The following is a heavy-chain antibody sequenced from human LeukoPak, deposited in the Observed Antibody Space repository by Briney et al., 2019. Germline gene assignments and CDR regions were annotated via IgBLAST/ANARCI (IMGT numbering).Heavy chain of an antibody. J-gene: IGHJ4*02. Sequence: PGGFLRLSCAASGFTFSNYDMHWVRQAPGKGLEWVAVISYDGTNKYYADSVKGRFTISRDNSKNTLHLQMNSLRAEDTAVYYCATDDRGNEAPFDYWGQGTLVTVSS. CDR3: ATDDRGNEAPFDY. CDR2: ISYDGTNK. V-gene: IGHV3-30*03. CDR1: GFTFSNYD.